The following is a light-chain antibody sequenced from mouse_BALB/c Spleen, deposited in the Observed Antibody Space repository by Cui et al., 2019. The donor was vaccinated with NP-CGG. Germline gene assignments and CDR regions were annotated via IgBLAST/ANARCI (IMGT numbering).Light chain of an antibody. V-gene: IGLV1*01. CDR2: GTN. J-gene: IGLJ1*01. CDR1: TGAVTTSNY. Sequence: QAVVTQESALITSPGETVTLTCRSSTGAVTTSNYVYWVQEKPDHLFTGLIGGTNNRAPGVPARFSGSLIGDKAALTITGAQTEDEAIYFCALWYSNHWVFGGGTKLTVL. CDR3: ALWYSNHWV.